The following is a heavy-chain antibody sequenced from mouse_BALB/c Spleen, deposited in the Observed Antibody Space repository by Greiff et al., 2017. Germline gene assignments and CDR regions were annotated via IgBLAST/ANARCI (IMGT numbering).Heavy chain of an antibody. D-gene: IGHD1-1*01. CDR2: ISNGGGST. Sequence: EVQRVESGGGLVQPGGSLKLSCAASGFTFSSYTMSWVRQTPEKRLEWVAYISNGGGSTYYPDTVKGRFTISRDNAKNTLYLQMSSLKSEDTAMYYCARNYYGSSRYFDVWGAGTTVTVSS. CDR1: GFTFSSYT. CDR3: ARNYYGSSRYFDV. V-gene: IGHV5-12-2*01. J-gene: IGHJ1*01.